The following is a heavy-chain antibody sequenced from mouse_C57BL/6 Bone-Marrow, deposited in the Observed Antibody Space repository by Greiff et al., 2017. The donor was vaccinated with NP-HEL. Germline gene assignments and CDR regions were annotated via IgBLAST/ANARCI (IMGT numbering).Heavy chain of an antibody. D-gene: IGHD2-4*01. CDR2: IRNKANGYTT. CDR1: GFTFTDYY. CDR3: ARSIYYDYADDPFYAMDY. Sequence: EVKLMESGGGLVQPGGSLSLSCAASGFTFTDYYMSWVRQPPGKALEWLAFIRNKANGYTTEYSASVKGRFTISRENSQSILYLQMNALRAEDSATYYCARSIYYDYADDPFYAMDYWGQGTSVTVSS. V-gene: IGHV7-3*01. J-gene: IGHJ4*01.